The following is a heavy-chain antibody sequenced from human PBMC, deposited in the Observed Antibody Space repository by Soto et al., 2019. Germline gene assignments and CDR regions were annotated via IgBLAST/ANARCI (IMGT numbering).Heavy chain of an antibody. Sequence: QITLKESGPTLVKPTQTLTLTCTFSGFSVSTSGVGVAWIRQSPGKALEWLALIYWDNDKRYSPFLQSRVTINKDTSKNQVVLTMTNMDPVDTATYYCAHKGGRGAGMDVWGQGTTVTVSS. J-gene: IGHJ6*02. CDR2: IYWDNDK. D-gene: IGHD2-15*01. V-gene: IGHV2-5*02. CDR1: GFSVSTSGVG. CDR3: AHKGGRGAGMDV.